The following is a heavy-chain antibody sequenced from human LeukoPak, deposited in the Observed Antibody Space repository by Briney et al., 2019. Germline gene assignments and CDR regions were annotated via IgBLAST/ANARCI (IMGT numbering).Heavy chain of an antibody. CDR3: ARDPFDL. CDR2: LKQGGSDK. CDR1: GFTLSNRW. V-gene: IGHV3-7*01. Sequence: SGGSLRLSCEASGFTLSNRWMTWVRQAPGQGLEWVATLKQGGSDKFYVDSVRGRFTISGDNAKNSLFLEMNSLRVEDTAVYYCARDPFDLWGQGTLVTVSS. J-gene: IGHJ5*02.